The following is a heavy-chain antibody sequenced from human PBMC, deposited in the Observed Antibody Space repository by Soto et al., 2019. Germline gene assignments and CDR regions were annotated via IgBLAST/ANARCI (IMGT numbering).Heavy chain of an antibody. CDR3: ARDLARVVAAELDY. CDR1: GFTFSSYG. D-gene: IGHD2-15*01. CDR2: ISYDGNNK. Sequence: PGGPLRLSCAASGFTFSSYGMHWVRQAPGKGLEWVALISYDGNNKFYADSVKGRFTISRDNSKNTLYLQMNSLRAEDTAVYYCARDLARVVAAELDYWGQGTLVTVSS. J-gene: IGHJ4*02. V-gene: IGHV3-30*03.